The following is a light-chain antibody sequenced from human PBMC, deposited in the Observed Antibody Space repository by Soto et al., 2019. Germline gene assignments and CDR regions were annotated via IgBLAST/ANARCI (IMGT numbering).Light chain of an antibody. Sequence: DTQMTQSPSTLSASLGDRVTITCGASQSIGSWLAWYQQKPGKAPKLLIYKTSILENGVPSRFSGSGSGTEFTLSISSLQPDDFATYYCQQYTSYSRTFGQGTKVDIK. V-gene: IGKV1-5*03. CDR3: QQYTSYSRT. CDR1: QSIGSW. CDR2: KTS. J-gene: IGKJ1*01.